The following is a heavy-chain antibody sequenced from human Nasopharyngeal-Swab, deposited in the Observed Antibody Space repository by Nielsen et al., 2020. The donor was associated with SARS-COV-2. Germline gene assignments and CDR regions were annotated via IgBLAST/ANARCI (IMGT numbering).Heavy chain of an antibody. CDR1: GLTFSSLG. Sequence: GGPLRLSCAAFGLTFSSLGRRGVRQAPGKGLEWVAFIAHDASNEYYGDSVKGRFSISRDSSKNTLYLQMDSLRGEDTAVYYCARDAPAHYGAFYWGRGTLVTVSS. CDR3: ARDAPAHYGAFY. D-gene: IGHD4-17*01. V-gene: IGHV3-30*03. CDR2: IAHDASNE. J-gene: IGHJ4*02.